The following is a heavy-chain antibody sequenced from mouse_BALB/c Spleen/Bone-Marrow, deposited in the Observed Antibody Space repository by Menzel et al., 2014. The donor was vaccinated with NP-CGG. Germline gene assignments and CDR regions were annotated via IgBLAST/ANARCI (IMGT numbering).Heavy chain of an antibody. V-gene: IGHV1S127*01. D-gene: IGHD2-4*01. CDR3: TRGDYDWYFDG. CDR2: IDPSDSYT. Sequence: ESGAEPVKPGASVKMSCKASGYTFTSYWMHWVKQRPGQGLEWIGVIDPSDSYTSYNQKFKGKATLTVDTSSSTAYMQLSSLTSEDSAVYYCTRGDYDWYFDGWGAGTPVAASS. J-gene: IGHJ1*01. CDR1: GYTFTSYW.